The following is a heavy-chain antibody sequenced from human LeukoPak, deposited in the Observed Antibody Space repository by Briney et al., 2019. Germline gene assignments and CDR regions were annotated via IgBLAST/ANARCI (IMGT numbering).Heavy chain of an antibody. D-gene: IGHD2-15*01. CDR3: ARRLYCSGGSCPEYFQH. J-gene: IGHJ1*01. V-gene: IGHV3-30*04. Sequence: GGSLRLSCAASGFTFSSYAMHWVRQAPDKGLEWVAVISYDGSNKYYADSVKGRFTISRDNSKNTLYLQMNSLRAEDTAVYYCARRLYCSGGSCPEYFQHWGQGTLVTVSS. CDR2: ISYDGSNK. CDR1: GFTFSSYA.